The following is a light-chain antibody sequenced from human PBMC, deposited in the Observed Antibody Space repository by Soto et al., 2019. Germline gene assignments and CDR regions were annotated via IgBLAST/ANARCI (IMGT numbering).Light chain of an antibody. CDR1: SSDVGGFNY. V-gene: IGLV2-8*01. J-gene: IGLJ2*01. CDR3: SSYSGSDNGER. Sequence: QSVLTQPPSASGSPGQSVTISCTGTSSDVGGFNYVSWYQQHPGKAPKLLIYEVTERPSGVPDRFSGSKSGNTASLTVSGLQADDEADYYCSSYSGSDNGERFGGGTKLTVL. CDR2: EVT.